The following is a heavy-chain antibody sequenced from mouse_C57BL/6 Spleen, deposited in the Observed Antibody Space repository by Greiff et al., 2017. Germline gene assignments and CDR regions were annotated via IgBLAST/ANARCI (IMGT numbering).Heavy chain of an antibody. CDR1: GYAFTNYL. J-gene: IGHJ3*01. CDR2: INPGSGGT. V-gene: IGHV1-54*01. Sequence: QVQLKQSGAELVRPGTSVKVSCKASGYAFTNYLIEWVKQRPGQGLEWIGVINPGSGGTNYNEKFKGKATLTADKSSSTAYMQLSSLTSEDSAVYFCAREGFPDYGNYPAWFAYWGQGTLVTVSA. CDR3: AREGFPDYGNYPAWFAY. D-gene: IGHD2-1*01.